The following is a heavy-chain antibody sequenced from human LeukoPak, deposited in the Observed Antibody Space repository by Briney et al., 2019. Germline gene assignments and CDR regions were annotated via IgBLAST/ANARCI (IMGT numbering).Heavy chain of an antibody. V-gene: IGHV3-7*01. Sequence: GGSLRLSCAASGFTFSSYWMSWVRQVPGKGLEWVANIKEDGSERYYVDSVKGRFTISRDNAKNSLYLQMNSLRAEDTAVYYCARDRTRAYYWGQGTLVTVSS. CDR3: ARDRTRAYY. CDR2: IKEDGSER. CDR1: GFTFSSYW. J-gene: IGHJ4*02.